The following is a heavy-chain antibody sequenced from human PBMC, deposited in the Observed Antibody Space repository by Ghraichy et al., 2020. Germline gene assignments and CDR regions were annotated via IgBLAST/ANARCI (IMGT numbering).Heavy chain of an antibody. CDR2: ISGSGGTT. D-gene: IGHD3-22*01. V-gene: IGHV3-23*01. CDR1: GFTFSSYV. CDR3: AKVGYDSSGYRYFDY. J-gene: IGHJ4*02. Sequence: GESLNISCAASGFTFSSYVMSWVRQAPGKGLEWVSAISGSGGTTYYADSVKGRFTISRDNSKNTLYLQMNSLRAEDTAVYYCAKVGYDSSGYRYFDYWGQGTLVTVSS.